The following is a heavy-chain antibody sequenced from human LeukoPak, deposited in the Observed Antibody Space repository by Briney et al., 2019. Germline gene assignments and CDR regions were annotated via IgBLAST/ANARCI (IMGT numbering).Heavy chain of an antibody. CDR3: GRPSRGY. CDR2: IKSKTDGGTT. J-gene: IGHJ4*02. CDR1: GFTFSNAW. V-gene: IGHV3-15*01. Sequence: GGSLRLSCAASGFTFSNAWMSWVRQAPGKGLEWVGRIKSKTDGGTTDYAAPVKGRFTISRDNAKNSLYLQMNSLRAEDTAIYYCGRPSRGYWGQGTLVTVSS.